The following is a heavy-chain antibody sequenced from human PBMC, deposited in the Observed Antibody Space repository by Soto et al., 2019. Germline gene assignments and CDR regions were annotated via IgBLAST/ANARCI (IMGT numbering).Heavy chain of an antibody. CDR1: GDSISNGGYY. CDR2: IYYTGST. Sequence: SETLSLTCTVSGDSISNGGYYWTWIRQHPGKGLEWIGYIYYTGSTYYSPSLKSRVTISVDTSKNQFSLKLSSVTAADTAVYYCARNYDSSGLYNWFDPWGQGTLVTVSS. D-gene: IGHD3-22*01. CDR3: ARNYDSSGLYNWFDP. V-gene: IGHV4-31*03. J-gene: IGHJ5*02.